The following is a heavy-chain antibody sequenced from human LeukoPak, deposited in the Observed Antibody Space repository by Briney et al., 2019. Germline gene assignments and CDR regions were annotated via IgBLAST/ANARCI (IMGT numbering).Heavy chain of an antibody. CDR1: GFTFRSYG. CDR2: IWYDGSNI. V-gene: IGHV3-33*03. D-gene: IGHD5-12*01. CDR3: AKVISSYSGYDSY. J-gene: IGHJ4*02. Sequence: PGRSLRLSCAASGFTFRSYGMHWVRQAPGKGLEWVAVIWYDGSNINYGDSVKGRFTISRDNSKNTLYLQMDSLRAADTAVYYCAKVISSYSGYDSYWGQGTLVTVSS.